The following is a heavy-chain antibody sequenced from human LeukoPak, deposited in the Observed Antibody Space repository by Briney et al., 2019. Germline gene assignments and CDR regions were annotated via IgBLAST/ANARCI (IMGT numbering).Heavy chain of an antibody. CDR2: ISVYNGNTNT. CDR1: GYTSSSYG. V-gene: IGHV1-18*01. J-gene: IGHJ1*01. Sequence: ASVKVSCKASGYTSSSYGINWVRQAPGQGLEWMGWISVYNGNTNTNYAQNLQGRVTMTTDTSTSTAYMELTSLTSDDTAVYYCARDYGYGAYGPTYFQHWGQGTLVTVSS. CDR3: ARDYGYGAYGPTYFQH. D-gene: IGHD5-12*01.